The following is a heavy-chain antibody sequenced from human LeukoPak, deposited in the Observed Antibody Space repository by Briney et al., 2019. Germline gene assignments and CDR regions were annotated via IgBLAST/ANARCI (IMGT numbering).Heavy chain of an antibody. V-gene: IGHV4-31*01. J-gene: IGHJ4*02. CDR2: IYYSGST. CDR1: GGSIISGGYY. CDR3: ARSSGYEYFDY. D-gene: IGHD5-12*01. Sequence: LYLPCSVSGGSIISGGYYWSWIRQHPGKGLEWIGYIYYSGSTYYNPSLTSPVTISVDTSKNQFSLKLSSVPAADTAVYYCARSSGYEYFDYWGQGTLVTVSS.